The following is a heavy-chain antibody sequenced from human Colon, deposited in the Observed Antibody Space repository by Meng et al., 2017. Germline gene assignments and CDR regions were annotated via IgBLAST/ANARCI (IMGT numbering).Heavy chain of an antibody. CDR3: AREWAGWGKTWTDY. V-gene: IGHV3-21*06. CDR2: ISKYSTAM. CDR1: GFTISSYG. Sequence: GGSLRLSCVGSGFTISSYGMIWVRQAPGKGLEWVSSISKYSTAMYYADSVKGRFTTSSDDAKSSLYLQMNSLRVEDTAVYFCAREWAGWGKTWTDYWGQGTLVTVSS. J-gene: IGHJ4*02. D-gene: IGHD3-16*01.